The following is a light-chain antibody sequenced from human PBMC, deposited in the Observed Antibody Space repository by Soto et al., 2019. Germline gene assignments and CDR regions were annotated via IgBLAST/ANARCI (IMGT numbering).Light chain of an antibody. CDR3: QQSYSTPSIT. J-gene: IGKJ5*01. V-gene: IGKV1-5*03. CDR1: QSVSGW. Sequence: IQMTQSPSTLSAAVGDTVTVTCRASQSVSGWFAWYQQKPGKAPKLLIYKASTLKSGVPSRFSGSGSGTDFTLTISRLQPEDFATYYCQQSYSTPSITFGQGTRLEIK. CDR2: KAS.